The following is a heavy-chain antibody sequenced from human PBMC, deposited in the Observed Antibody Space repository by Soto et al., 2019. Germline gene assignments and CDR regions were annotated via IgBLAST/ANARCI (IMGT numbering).Heavy chain of an antibody. J-gene: IGHJ1*01. D-gene: IGHD3-22*01. CDR1: GGSINSYY. CDR2: IHYSGNT. Sequence: SETLSLTCTVSGGSINSYYWSWIRQPPGKGLECIGYIHYSGNTNYNPSLKSRVTISVDTSKNQFSLKLSSVTAADTAVYYCARGYYDNSGYCTQYFHHWGQGTLVTVSS. V-gene: IGHV4-59*01. CDR3: ARGYYDNSGYCTQYFHH.